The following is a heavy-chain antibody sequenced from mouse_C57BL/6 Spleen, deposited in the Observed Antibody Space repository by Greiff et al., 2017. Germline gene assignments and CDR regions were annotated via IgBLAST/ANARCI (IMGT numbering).Heavy chain of an antibody. J-gene: IGHJ4*01. Sequence: EVKLQESGGGLVKPGGSLKLSCAASGFTFSSYTMSWVRQTPEKRLEWVATISGGGGNTYYPDSVKGRFTISRDNAKNTLYLQMSSLRSEDTALYYCARHRGLRGAMDYWGQGTSVTVSS. V-gene: IGHV5-9*01. D-gene: IGHD2-2*01. CDR1: GFTFSSYT. CDR3: ARHRGLRGAMDY. CDR2: ISGGGGNT.